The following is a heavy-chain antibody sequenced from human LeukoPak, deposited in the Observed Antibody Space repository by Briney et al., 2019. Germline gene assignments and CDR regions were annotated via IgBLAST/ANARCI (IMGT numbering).Heavy chain of an antibody. CDR3: ARRDSNTGFDY. CDR1: GYTFTNYP. Sequence: ASVKVSCKASGYTFTNYPITWVRQAPGQGLEWMGWISGYDGEAMYAQQFQGRVIMTTDTPTSTAYMHLRSLRSDDTAVYYCARRDSNTGFDYWGQGTLVTVSS. CDR2: ISGYDGEA. J-gene: IGHJ4*02. D-gene: IGHD5-18*01. V-gene: IGHV1-18*01.